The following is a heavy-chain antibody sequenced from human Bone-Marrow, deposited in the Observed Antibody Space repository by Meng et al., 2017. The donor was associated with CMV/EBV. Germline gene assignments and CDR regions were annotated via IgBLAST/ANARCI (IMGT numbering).Heavy chain of an antibody. V-gene: IGHV3-21*01. D-gene: IGHD3-3*01. Sequence: GESLKISCAASGFTFSSYAMSWVRQAPGKGLEWVSSISSSSSYIYYADSVKGRFTISRDNAKNSLYLQMNSLRAEDTAVYYCARVFRVWAFGVVIPQYYFDYWGQGTLVTVSS. CDR3: ARVFRVWAFGVVIPQYYFDY. CDR2: ISSSSSYI. J-gene: IGHJ4*02. CDR1: GFTFSSYA.